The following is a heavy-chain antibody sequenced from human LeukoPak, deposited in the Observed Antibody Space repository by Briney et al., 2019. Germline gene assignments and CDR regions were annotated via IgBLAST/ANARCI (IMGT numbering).Heavy chain of an antibody. CDR1: GFTFSSYW. CDR2: IKEDGTVK. Sequence: PGGSLRLSCTASGFTFSSYWMTWVRQAPGKGLEFVANIKEDGTVKYYVDSVKGRFSISRDNAKNSLYLQMNSLRAEDTAVYYCARRYSSGWSIDCWGQRTLVTVSS. CDR3: ARRYSSGWSIDC. D-gene: IGHD6-19*01. V-gene: IGHV3-7*05. J-gene: IGHJ4*02.